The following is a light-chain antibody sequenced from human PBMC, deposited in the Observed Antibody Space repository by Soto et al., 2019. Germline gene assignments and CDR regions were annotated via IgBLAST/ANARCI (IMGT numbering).Light chain of an antibody. Sequence: QSALTQPASVSGSPGQSITISCTGTSSDVGGYNYVSWYQQHPGIAPKLMIYDVSNRPSGISNRFSGSKSGNTASLTIFGLQAEDEDDYYCTSYTSSSTVLFGGGTKLTVL. CDR1: SSDVGGYNY. CDR3: TSYTSSSTVL. CDR2: DVS. J-gene: IGLJ3*02. V-gene: IGLV2-14*01.